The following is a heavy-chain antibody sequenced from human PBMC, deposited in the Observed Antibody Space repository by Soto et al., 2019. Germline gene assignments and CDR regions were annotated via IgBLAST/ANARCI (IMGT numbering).Heavy chain of an antibody. CDR3: AGRAETNGWNGFGADKYYFDF. D-gene: IGHD1-1*01. J-gene: IGHJ4*02. V-gene: IGHV1-8*01. CDR2: MNPSTGNS. Sequence: VASVKVSCKASGYTFTSYDIYWVRQATGQGLEWMGWMNPSTGNSGYAQKFQGRVTMTSDTSISTAHMELSSLRSEDTAVYYCAGRAETNGWNGFGADKYYFDFWGQGTLVTVSS. CDR1: GYTFTSYD.